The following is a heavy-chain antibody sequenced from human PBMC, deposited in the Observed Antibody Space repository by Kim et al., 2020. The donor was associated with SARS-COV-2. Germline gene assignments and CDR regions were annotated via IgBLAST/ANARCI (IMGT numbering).Heavy chain of an antibody. CDR3: TTEGDYYDSSGYYPLRNNWFDP. V-gene: IGHV3-15*01. Sequence: GGSLRLSCAASGFTFSNAWMSWVRQAPGKGLEWVGRIKSKTDGGTTDYAAPVKGRFTISRDDSKNTLYLQMNSLKTEDTAVYYCTTEGDYYDSSGYYPLRNNWFDPWGQGTLVTVSS. D-gene: IGHD3-22*01. J-gene: IGHJ5*02. CDR1: GFTFSNAW. CDR2: IKSKTDGGTT.